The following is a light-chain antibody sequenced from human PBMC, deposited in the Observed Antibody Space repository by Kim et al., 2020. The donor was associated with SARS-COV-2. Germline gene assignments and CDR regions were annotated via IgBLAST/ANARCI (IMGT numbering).Light chain of an antibody. CDR3: QHRQT. CDR1: QSVSRW. Sequence: STLSASVGERVTPTCRARQSVSRWLAWYQQKPGKAPNLLIYDGSNLQSGVPSRFSGSGSGTEFTHTISSLQPDDFAIYYCQHRQTFGQGTKVDIK. V-gene: IGKV1-5*01. CDR2: DGS. J-gene: IGKJ1*01.